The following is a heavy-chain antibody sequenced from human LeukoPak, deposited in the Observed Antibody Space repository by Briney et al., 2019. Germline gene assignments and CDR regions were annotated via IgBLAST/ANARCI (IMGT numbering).Heavy chain of an antibody. J-gene: IGHJ6*03. V-gene: IGHV4-39*01. Sequence: SETLSLTCTVSGGSISSSSYYWGWIRQPPGKGLEWIGSIYYSGSTYYNPSLKSRVTISVDTSKNQFSLKLSSVTAADTAVYYCARQYYDFWSGYYAYYYYYMDVWGKGTTVTVSS. CDR2: IYYSGST. CDR1: GGSISSSSYY. CDR3: ARQYYDFWSGYYAYYYYYMDV. D-gene: IGHD3-3*01.